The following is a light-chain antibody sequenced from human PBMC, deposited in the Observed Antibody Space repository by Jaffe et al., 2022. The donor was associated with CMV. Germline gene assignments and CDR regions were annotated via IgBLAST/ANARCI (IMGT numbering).Light chain of an antibody. J-gene: IGKJ4*01. CDR3: QQAYSFPPVT. CDR1: QDIRSW. CDR2: GAS. Sequence: DIQMTQSPSSVSAFVGDRVTITCRASQDIRSWLTWYQQKPGKAPKLLMYGASSLQSGVPSRFSGSGSGTEFTLTISSLQPEDFATYYCQQAYSFPPVTFGGGTRVQIK. V-gene: IGKV1-12*01.